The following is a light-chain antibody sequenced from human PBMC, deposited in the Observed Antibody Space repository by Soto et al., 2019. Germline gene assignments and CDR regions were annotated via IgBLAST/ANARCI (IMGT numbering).Light chain of an antibody. J-gene: IGKJ4*01. CDR3: QQRSNWPLT. Sequence: EIVLTQSPATLSLSPGERATLSCRASQSVSSYLAWYQQKPGQAPRLLIYDASNRATGIPAMFSGSGSGTDFTLTISSLEHEDVAVYYCQQRSNWPLTFGGGTKVEIK. CDR1: QSVSSY. CDR2: DAS. V-gene: IGKV3-11*01.